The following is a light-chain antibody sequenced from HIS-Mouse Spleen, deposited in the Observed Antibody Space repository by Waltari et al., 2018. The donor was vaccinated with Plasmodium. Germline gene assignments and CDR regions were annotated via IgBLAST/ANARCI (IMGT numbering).Light chain of an antibody. CDR1: KLGDKY. Sequence: SYELTQPPSVSVSPGQTASITCSADKLGDKYACWYQQKPGQSPVLVLYQDSKRPSGIPERFSGSNSGNTATLTISGTQAMDEADYYCQAWDSSTVVFGGGTKLTVL. J-gene: IGLJ2*01. V-gene: IGLV3-1*01. CDR3: QAWDSSTVV. CDR2: QDS.